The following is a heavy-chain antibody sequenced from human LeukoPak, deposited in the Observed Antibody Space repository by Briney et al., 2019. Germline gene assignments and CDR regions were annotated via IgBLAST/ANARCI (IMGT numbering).Heavy chain of an antibody. CDR3: ARHQYCGGDCYTLDY. CDR2: IYYSGST. J-gene: IGHJ4*02. D-gene: IGHD2-21*02. CDR1: GGSIGVYY. Sequence: SETLSLTCTVSGGSIGVYYWSWIRQPPGKGLEWIGYIYYSGSTNYNPSLKSRVTISVDTSKNQFSLKLSSVTAADTAVYYCARHQYCGGDCYTLDYWGQGTLVTVSS. V-gene: IGHV4-59*08.